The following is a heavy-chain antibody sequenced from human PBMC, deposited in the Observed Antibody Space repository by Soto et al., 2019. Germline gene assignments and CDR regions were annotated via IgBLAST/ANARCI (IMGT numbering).Heavy chain of an antibody. D-gene: IGHD1-26*01. CDR2: ISPYNGNT. CDR3: ARENHDPTRYSGTYYVWFDP. J-gene: IGHJ5*02. CDR1: GYTFTSYG. V-gene: IGHV1-18*01. Sequence: QVQLVQSGAEVKKPGASVKVSCKASGYTFTSYGVSWVRQAPGQGLEWMGWISPYNGNTEYAQKLKGRVTMTTDTPTSTAYMELRRLRSADTAVYYCARENHDPTRYSGTYYVWFDPWGQGTLVTVSS.